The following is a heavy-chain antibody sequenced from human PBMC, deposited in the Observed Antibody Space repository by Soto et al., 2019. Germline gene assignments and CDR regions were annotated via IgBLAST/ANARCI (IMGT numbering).Heavy chain of an antibody. CDR2: IFSNDEK. V-gene: IGHV2-26*01. Sequence: SCPTLVNPTETLTLTCTVSGFSLSNARMGXSWIRQPPGKALEWLAHIFSNDEKSYSTSLKSRLTISKDTSKSQVVLTMTNMDPVDTATYYCARIRNYDFWSGYYTFDYWGQGTLVTVSS. CDR1: GFSLSNARMG. J-gene: IGHJ4*02. D-gene: IGHD3-3*01. CDR3: ARIRNYDFWSGYYTFDY.